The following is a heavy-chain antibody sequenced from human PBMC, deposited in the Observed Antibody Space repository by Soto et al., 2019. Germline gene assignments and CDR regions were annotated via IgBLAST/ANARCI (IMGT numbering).Heavy chain of an antibody. D-gene: IGHD1-26*01. CDR1: GGSFSGYY. Sequence: PSETLSLTCAVYGGSFSGYYWSWIRQPPGKGLEWIGEINHSGSTNYNPSLKSRVTISVDTSKNQFSLKLSSVTAADTAVYYCATGGSALVGATNYWGQGTLVTVSS. V-gene: IGHV4-34*01. CDR2: INHSGST. CDR3: ATGGSALVGATNY. J-gene: IGHJ4*02.